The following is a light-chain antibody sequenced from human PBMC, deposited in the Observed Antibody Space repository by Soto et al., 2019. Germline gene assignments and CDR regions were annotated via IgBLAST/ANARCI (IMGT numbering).Light chain of an antibody. CDR2: AAS. J-gene: IGKJ4*01. Sequence: DIQMTQSPSSLSASIGDKLTISCRANQSITHFLNWYQKKPGEVPKLLIYAASRLGSGVPSRFSGSGSGTDFALTINSLQPEDVATYYCQQSYTTPRLSFGGGTKV. V-gene: IGKV1-39*01. CDR1: QSITHF. CDR3: QQSYTTPRLS.